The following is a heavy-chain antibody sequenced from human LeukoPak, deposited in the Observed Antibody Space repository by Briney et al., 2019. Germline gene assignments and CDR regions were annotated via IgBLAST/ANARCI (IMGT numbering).Heavy chain of an antibody. CDR1: GFTFSSYG. D-gene: IGHD2-2*01. CDR3: ARDKGRGAFIVPAAYDAFDI. Sequence: GGSLRLSCAASGFTFSSYGMHWVRQAPGKGLEWVAFIRYDGSNKYYADSVKGRFTISRDNSKNTLYLQMNSLRAEDTAVYYCARDKGRGAFIVPAAYDAFDIWGQGTMVTVSS. CDR2: IRYDGSNK. J-gene: IGHJ3*02. V-gene: IGHV3-30*02.